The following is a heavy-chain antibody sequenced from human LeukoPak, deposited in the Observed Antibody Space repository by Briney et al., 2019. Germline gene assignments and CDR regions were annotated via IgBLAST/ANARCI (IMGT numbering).Heavy chain of an antibody. CDR1: GGSISGYY. V-gene: IGHV4-4*07. CDR2: IYNSESI. Sequence: SETLSLTCTVSGGSISGYYWSWIRQPAGKGLEWIGRIYNSESINYNPSLKSRVTMSIDTSKNQFSLKLNSVTAADTAVYYCARDGSSGYYYWGQGTLVTVSS. CDR3: ARDGSSGYYY. D-gene: IGHD3-22*01. J-gene: IGHJ4*02.